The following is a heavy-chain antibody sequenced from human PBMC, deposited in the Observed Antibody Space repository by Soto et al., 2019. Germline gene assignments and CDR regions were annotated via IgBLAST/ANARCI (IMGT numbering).Heavy chain of an antibody. J-gene: IGHJ5*01. Sequence: QVQLQQWGAGLLKPSETLSLTCAVHGGSFIGYYLTWIRQSPGKGLEWIGEINHSGDTRYNPSLQSRVTISLDTSHNQFSLNLSSVIAAYTAVYYCARAWSYVDSWGQGVLVTVSS. CDR3: ARAWSYVDS. D-gene: IGHD3-10*01. CDR2: INHSGDT. CDR1: GGSFIGYY. V-gene: IGHV4-34*01.